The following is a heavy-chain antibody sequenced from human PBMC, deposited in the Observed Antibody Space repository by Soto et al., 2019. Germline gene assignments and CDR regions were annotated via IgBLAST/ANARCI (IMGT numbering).Heavy chain of an antibody. D-gene: IGHD6-13*01. V-gene: IGHV3-23*01. CDR3: ARDGLAEPRP. CDR1: KFTFSTYA. J-gene: IGHJ5*02. CDR2: ISGSGDNT. Sequence: GGSLRLSCAASKFTFSTYAMTWVRQAPGKGLEWVSDISGSGDNTYYADSVKGRFTISRDNAKSTLYLQMNSLRAEDTAVYYCARDGLAEPRPWGQGTLVTLSS.